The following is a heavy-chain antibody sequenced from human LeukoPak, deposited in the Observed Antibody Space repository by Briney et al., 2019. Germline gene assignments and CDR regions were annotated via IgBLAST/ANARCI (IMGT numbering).Heavy chain of an antibody. CDR2: ISSSSSYM. CDR1: GFTFSSYS. V-gene: IGHV3-21*01. Sequence: PGGTLRLSCAASGFTFSSYSMNWVRQAPGKGLEWVSSISSSSSYMFYADSVKGRFTISRDNAKKSVYLQMNSLRAEDTAVYYCARVKREGEKEGIVVVVVVTAFDIWGQGTMVTVSS. J-gene: IGHJ3*02. CDR3: ARVKREGEKEGIVVVVVVTAFDI. D-gene: IGHD2-15*01.